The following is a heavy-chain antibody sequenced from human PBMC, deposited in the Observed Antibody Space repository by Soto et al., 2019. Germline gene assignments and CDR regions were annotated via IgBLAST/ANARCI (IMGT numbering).Heavy chain of an antibody. D-gene: IGHD2-2*01. J-gene: IGHJ6*02. CDR1: GYSFPSDW. CDR2: IYPADSDT. Sequence: GESLKISCKGFGYSFPSDWIGWVRQMPGKGLEWMGSIYPADSDTRYSPAFQGQVTISADKSIRTAYLQWSSLKASDTATYYCARIPHSTTSYYDHNFGMDVWGQGTTVTVSS. CDR3: ARIPHSTTSYYDHNFGMDV. V-gene: IGHV5-51*01.